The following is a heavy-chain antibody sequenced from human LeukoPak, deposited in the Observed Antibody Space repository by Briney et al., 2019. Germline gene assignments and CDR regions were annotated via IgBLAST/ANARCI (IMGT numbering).Heavy chain of an antibody. CDR2: FDPEDGET. CDR1: GYTFTSYG. CDR3: ATYLAQYYYDSSGSFDY. V-gene: IGHV1-24*01. Sequence: ASVKVSCKASGYTFTSYGISWVRQAPGQGLEWMGGFDPEDGETIYAQKFQGRVTMTEDTSTDTAYMELSSLRSEDTAVYYCATYLAQYYYDSSGSFDYWGQRTLVTVSS. J-gene: IGHJ4*02. D-gene: IGHD3-22*01.